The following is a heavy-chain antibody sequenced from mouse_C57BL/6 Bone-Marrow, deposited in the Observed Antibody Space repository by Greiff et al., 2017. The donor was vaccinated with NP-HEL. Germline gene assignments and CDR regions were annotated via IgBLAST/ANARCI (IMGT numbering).Heavy chain of an antibody. CDR1: GFNIKDDY. D-gene: IGHD1-1*01. CDR3: TTGGSSPYAMDY. Sequence: EVQLQQSGAELVRPGASVKLSCTVSGFNIKDDYMHWVQQRPEQGLEWIGWIDPENGAPDYVSKFPGKATITADPSSNTAYLQLSSLTSEDTAVYYCTTGGSSPYAMDYWGQGTSVTVSS. J-gene: IGHJ4*01. V-gene: IGHV14-4*01. CDR2: IDPENGAP.